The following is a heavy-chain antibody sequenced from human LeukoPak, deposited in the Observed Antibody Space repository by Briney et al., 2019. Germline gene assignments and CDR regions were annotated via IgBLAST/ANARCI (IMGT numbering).Heavy chain of an antibody. Sequence: PGGSLRLSCAASGFTVITNDMTWVRQAPAKGLEWVSVLHSDGNTKYADSVQGRFTISRDNSKNTLYLEMNSLSPDDTAVYYCARGVEPLAANTLAYWGQGTLVTVSS. D-gene: IGHD3-16*01. V-gene: IGHV3-53*01. CDR3: ARGVEPLAANTLAY. J-gene: IGHJ4*02. CDR1: GFTVITND. CDR2: LHSDGNT.